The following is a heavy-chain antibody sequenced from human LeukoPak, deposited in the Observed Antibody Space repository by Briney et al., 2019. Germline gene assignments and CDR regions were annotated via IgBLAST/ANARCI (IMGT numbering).Heavy chain of an antibody. J-gene: IGHJ4*02. CDR3: ARDLTLDGGNLNLDY. CDR1: GFTFSSYW. Sequence: PGGSLRLSCAASGFTFSSYWMSWVRQAPGKGLEWVANIKQDGSEKYYVDSVKGRFTISRDNAKNSLCLQMNSLRAEDTAVYYCARDLTLDGGNLNLDYWGQGTLVTVSS. CDR2: IKQDGSEK. D-gene: IGHD4-23*01. V-gene: IGHV3-7*01.